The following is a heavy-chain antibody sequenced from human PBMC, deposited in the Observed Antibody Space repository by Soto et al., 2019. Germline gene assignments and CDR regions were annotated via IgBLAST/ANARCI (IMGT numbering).Heavy chain of an antibody. V-gene: IGHV3-74*01. Sequence: EVQLVESGGGSVQPGGSLRLSCAASGFSLSSYWMHWVRQAPGKGLVWVSHVNSDGSNTIYADSVKGRFTISRDNAKNTLYLQMNSLRVEDTAMYYCGRGGDYGSGRVDYWGQGTLVTVSS. J-gene: IGHJ4*02. CDR3: GRGGDYGSGRVDY. CDR2: VNSDGSNT. CDR1: GFSLSSYW. D-gene: IGHD3-10*01.